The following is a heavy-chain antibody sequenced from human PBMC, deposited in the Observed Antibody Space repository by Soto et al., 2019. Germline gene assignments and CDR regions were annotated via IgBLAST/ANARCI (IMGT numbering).Heavy chain of an antibody. V-gene: IGHV1-18*04. Sequence: VKVSCKASGYTFTSYGISWVRQAPGQGLEWMGWISAYNGNTNYAQKLQGRVTMTTDTSTSTAYMELRSLRSDDTAVYYCARARPYSSGWYSNYFDYWGQGTLVTVSS. J-gene: IGHJ4*02. CDR1: GYTFTSYG. CDR3: ARARPYSSGWYSNYFDY. CDR2: ISAYNGNT. D-gene: IGHD6-19*01.